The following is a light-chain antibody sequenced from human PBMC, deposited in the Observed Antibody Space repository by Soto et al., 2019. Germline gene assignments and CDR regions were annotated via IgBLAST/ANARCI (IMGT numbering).Light chain of an antibody. J-gene: IGKJ4*01. CDR2: GAS. Sequence: EIVMTQSPATLSVSPGESATISCRASQSVSNNLAWYQQKPGQAPRLLIYGASARETGIPARFSGSGSGTEFTLTISSLQSEDFAVYYCQQYNNWPFTFGGGTKVEIK. CDR3: QQYNNWPFT. CDR1: QSVSNN. V-gene: IGKV3-15*01.